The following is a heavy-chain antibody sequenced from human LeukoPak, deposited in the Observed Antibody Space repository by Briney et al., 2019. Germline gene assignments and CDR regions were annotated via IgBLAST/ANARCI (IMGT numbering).Heavy chain of an antibody. Sequence: ASVKVSCKASGGTFSSYAISWVRQAPRQGLEWMGRIIPILGIANYAQKFQGRVTITADKSTSTAYMELSSLRSEDTAVYYCARVIDPYGSGIETNWFDPWGQGTLVTVSS. CDR3: ARVIDPYGSGIETNWFDP. J-gene: IGHJ5*02. CDR1: GGTFSSYA. V-gene: IGHV1-69*04. CDR2: IIPILGIA. D-gene: IGHD3-10*01.